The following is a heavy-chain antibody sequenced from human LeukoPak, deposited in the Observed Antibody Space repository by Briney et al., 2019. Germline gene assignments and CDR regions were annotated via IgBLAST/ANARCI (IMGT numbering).Heavy chain of an antibody. Sequence: GGSLRLSCAASGFTFSSYGMHWVRQAPGKGLEWVALISYDGSNKYYGDSVKGRFTISRDNSKNTLYLQMNSLRAEDTAVYYCARAERLYCSGGSCYSGELDVWGKGTTVTVSS. J-gene: IGHJ6*04. CDR1: GFTFSSYG. CDR3: ARAERLYCSGGSCYSGELDV. CDR2: ISYDGSNK. D-gene: IGHD2-15*01. V-gene: IGHV3-30*19.